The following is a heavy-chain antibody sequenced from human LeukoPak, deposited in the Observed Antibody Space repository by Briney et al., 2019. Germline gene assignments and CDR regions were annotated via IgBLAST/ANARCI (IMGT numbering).Heavy chain of an antibody. CDR2: ISSSSSYI. D-gene: IGHD3-9*01. V-gene: IGHV3-21*04. CDR3: TYHDILTEGDY. CDR1: GFTFSSYS. Sequence: KPGGSLRLSCAASGFTFSSYSMNWVRQAPGKGLEWVSSISSSSSYIYYADSVKGRFTISRDNAKNSLYLQMNSLRAEDTALYYCTYHDILTEGDYWGQGTLVTVSS. J-gene: IGHJ4*02.